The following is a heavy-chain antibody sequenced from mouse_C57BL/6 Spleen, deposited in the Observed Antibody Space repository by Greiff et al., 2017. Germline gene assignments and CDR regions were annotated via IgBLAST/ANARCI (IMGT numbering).Heavy chain of an antibody. CDR1: GYTFTSYW. V-gene: IGHV1-69*01. D-gene: IGHD2-4*01. CDR2: IDPSDSYT. Sequence: QVQLQQPGAELVMPGASVKLSCKASGYTFTSYWMHWVKQRPGQGLEWIGEIDPSDSYTNYNQKFKGKSTLTVDKSSSTAYMQLSSLTSEDSAVYYCERSRDYDYGFAYWGQGTLVTVSA. CDR3: ERSRDYDYGFAY. J-gene: IGHJ3*01.